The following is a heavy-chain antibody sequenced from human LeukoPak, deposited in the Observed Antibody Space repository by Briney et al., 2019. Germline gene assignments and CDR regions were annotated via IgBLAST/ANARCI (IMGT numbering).Heavy chain of an antibody. J-gene: IGHJ4*02. D-gene: IGHD1-26*01. CDR3: ARGSPGGSYYNY. CDR1: GGSFIGYY. Sequence: SETLSLTCAVYGGSFIGYYMSWIRQPPGKGLEWIGEINHSGSTDYNPSLKSRVTISVDTSKNQFSLKLSSVTAADTAVYYCARGSPGGSYYNYWGQGTLVTVSS. V-gene: IGHV4-34*01. CDR2: INHSGST.